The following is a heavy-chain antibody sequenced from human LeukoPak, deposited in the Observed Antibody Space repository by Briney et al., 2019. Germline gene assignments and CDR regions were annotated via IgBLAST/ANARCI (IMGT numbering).Heavy chain of an antibody. Sequence: ASVKVSCKVSGYTLTELSTHWVRQAPGKGLEWMGGFDPEDGETIYAQKFQGRVTMIEDTSTDTAYMELSSLRSEDTAVYYCATQESYLFDYWGQGTLVTVSS. D-gene: IGHD1-26*01. CDR1: GYTLTELS. V-gene: IGHV1-24*01. CDR2: FDPEDGET. CDR3: ATQESYLFDY. J-gene: IGHJ4*02.